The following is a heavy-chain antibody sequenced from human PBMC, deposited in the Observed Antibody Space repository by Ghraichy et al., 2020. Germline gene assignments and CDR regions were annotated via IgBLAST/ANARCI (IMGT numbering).Heavy chain of an antibody. J-gene: IGHJ4*02. CDR1: GGSISSGGYS. D-gene: IGHD4-23*01. CDR2: IYHSGST. CDR3: AREERANSGIDY. V-gene: IGHV4-30-2*01. Sequence: SQTLSLTCAVSGGSISSGGYSWSWIRQPPGKGLEWIGYIYHSGSTYYNPSLKSRVTISVDRSKNQFSLKLSSVTAADTAVYYCAREERANSGIDYWGQGTLVTVSS.